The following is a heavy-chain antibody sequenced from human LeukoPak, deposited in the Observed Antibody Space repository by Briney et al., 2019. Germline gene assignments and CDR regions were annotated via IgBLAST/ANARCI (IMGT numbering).Heavy chain of an antibody. D-gene: IGHD2-15*01. CDR2: IWYDGSTK. CDR1: GFSFKDTG. Sequence: GGSLRLSCAASGFSFKDTGMHWVRQAPGKGPEWLTIIWYDGSTKYYADSVKGRFTISRDNAKNSLYLQMNSLRAEDTAVYYCARDREVGCSGGSCYYGMDVWGQGTTVTVSS. V-gene: IGHV3-33*01. J-gene: IGHJ6*02. CDR3: ARDREVGCSGGSCYYGMDV.